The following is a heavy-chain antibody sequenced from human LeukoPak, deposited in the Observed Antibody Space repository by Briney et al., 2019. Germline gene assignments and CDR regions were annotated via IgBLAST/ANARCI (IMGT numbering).Heavy chain of an antibody. CDR2: SSSSSSFI. D-gene: IGHD2-21*02. Sequence: GGSLRLSCAASGFSFSSYTMNWVRQAPGKRLEWVSTSSSSSSFIYYADSVERRVTISRDNAKNALYLQMNSLRVEDTAVYYCARDGRCGGDCYASWGQGTLVTVSS. J-gene: IGHJ4*02. V-gene: IGHV3-21*01. CDR3: ARDGRCGGDCYAS. CDR1: GFSFSSYT.